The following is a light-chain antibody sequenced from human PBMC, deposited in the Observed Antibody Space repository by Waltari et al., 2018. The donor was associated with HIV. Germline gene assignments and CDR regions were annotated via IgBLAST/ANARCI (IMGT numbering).Light chain of an antibody. CDR3: QVWDRTNDHPV. J-gene: IGLJ2*01. V-gene: IGLV3-21*03. CDR1: NIGTKS. CDR2: DDS. Sequence: SYVLTQPPSVSVAPGKTARITCGGRNIGTKSVHWYQRKIGKAPVVVIHDDSDRPSGMPERFSVANAENTATLTISRVEAGDEADYYCQVWDRTNDHPVFGGGTKVTVL.